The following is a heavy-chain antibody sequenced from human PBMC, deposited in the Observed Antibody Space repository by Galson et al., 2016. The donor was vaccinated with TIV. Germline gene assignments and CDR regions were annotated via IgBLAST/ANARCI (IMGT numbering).Heavy chain of an antibody. V-gene: IGHV1-2*02. CDR1: GYTFTDYY. CDR2: INPNSGGT. CDR3: ARDDGSTSGSNF. Sequence: SVKVSCKASGYTFTDYYVHWVRQAPGQGLEWMGWINPNSGGTIYAQKFQGRVTMTRDTSTSTAFMEVKRLRYDDTALYFCARDDGSTSGSNFWGQGPLVTVSS. D-gene: IGHD3-22*01. J-gene: IGHJ4*02.